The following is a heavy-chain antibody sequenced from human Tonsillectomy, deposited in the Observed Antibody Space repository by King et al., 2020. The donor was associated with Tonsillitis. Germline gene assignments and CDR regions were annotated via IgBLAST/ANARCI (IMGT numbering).Heavy chain of an antibody. J-gene: IGHJ4*02. CDR1: GGSISSGDYY. D-gene: IGHD3-22*01. CDR2: IYYSGST. Sequence: VQLQESGPGLVKPSQTLSLTCTVSGGSISSGDYYWSWIRQPPGKGLEWIGYIYYSGSTYYNPSLKSRVTISVDTSKNQFSLKLSPVTAADTAVYYCAREDGSSDKIGYWGQGTLVTVSS. CDR3: AREDGSSDKIGY. V-gene: IGHV4-30-4*01.